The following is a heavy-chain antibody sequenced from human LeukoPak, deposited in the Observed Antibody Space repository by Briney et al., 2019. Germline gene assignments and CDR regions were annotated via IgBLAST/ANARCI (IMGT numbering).Heavy chain of an antibody. V-gene: IGHV6-1*01. CDR1: GDSVSSNSAA. D-gene: IGHD5-12*01. Sequence: SQTLSLTCAISGDSVSSNSAAWNWIRQSPSRGLEWLGRTYYRSKWYNDYAVPVKSRITINPDTSKNQFSLQLNSVTPEDTAVYYCAREGGSGYDYFGGRDWFDPWGQGTLVTVSS. CDR3: AREGGSGYDYFGGRDWFDP. CDR2: TYYRSKWYN. J-gene: IGHJ5*02.